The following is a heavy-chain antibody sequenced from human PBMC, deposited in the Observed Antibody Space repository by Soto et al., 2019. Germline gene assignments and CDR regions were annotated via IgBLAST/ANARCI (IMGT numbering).Heavy chain of an antibody. CDR1: GASISNYY. J-gene: IGHJ4*02. CDR3: AGSGYYFSKY. CDR2: SYSSGST. V-gene: IGHV4-59*01. D-gene: IGHD3-22*01. Sequence: PSETLSLTCTVSGASISNYYWSCIRQPPGKGLEWIGYSYSSGSTTYNPSLKSRVTISSDTPKNQFSLRLSSVTAADTAVYYCAGSGYYFSKYWGQGTLVTVSS.